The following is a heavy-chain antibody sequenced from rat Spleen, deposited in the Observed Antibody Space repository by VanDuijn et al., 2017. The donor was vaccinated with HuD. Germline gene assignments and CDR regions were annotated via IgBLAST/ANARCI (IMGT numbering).Heavy chain of an antibody. CDR1: GFTFNNYW. V-gene: IGHV5-31*01. J-gene: IGHJ4*01. CDR2: ISYEGSST. CDR3: ARHYGGYSEYVMDA. D-gene: IGHD1-11*01. Sequence: EVQLVESGGGLVQPGRSLKLSCVASGFTFNNYWMTWIRQAPGKGLEWIASISYEGSSTYYGDSVKGRFTISRDNAKSTLYLQMDSLRSEDTATYYCARHYGGYSEYVMDAWGQGASVTVSS.